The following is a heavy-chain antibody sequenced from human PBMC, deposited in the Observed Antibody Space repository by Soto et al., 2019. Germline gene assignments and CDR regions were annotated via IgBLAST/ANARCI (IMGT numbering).Heavy chain of an antibody. Sequence: QLQLHESGPGLVKPSETLSLSCTVPGGSIRSSSYHWAWIRQPPGKGLECIGNTFYSGNTYYNPSLKSRATISVDTSENQFSLKLSSVTAADTAVYYCATVVGGDDDGYFHHWGQGTLVTVSS. CDR3: ATVVGGDDDGYFHH. J-gene: IGHJ1*01. D-gene: IGHD2-21*02. CDR1: GGSIRSSSYH. V-gene: IGHV4-39*01. CDR2: TFYSGNT.